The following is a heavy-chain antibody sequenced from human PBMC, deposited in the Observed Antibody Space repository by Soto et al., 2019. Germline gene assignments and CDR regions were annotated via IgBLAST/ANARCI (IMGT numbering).Heavy chain of an antibody. CDR2: IYYSGST. CDR1: GGSISSGGYY. CDR3: ARVEYLRVRGTSNWFDP. J-gene: IGHJ5*02. Sequence: PSETLSLTCTVSGGSISSGGYYWSWIRQHPGKGLEWIGYIYYSGSTYYNPSLKSRVTISIDTSKNQFSLKLTSVTAADTAVYYCARVEYLRVRGTSNWFDPWGQGTLVTVSS. V-gene: IGHV4-31*03. D-gene: IGHD3-10*01.